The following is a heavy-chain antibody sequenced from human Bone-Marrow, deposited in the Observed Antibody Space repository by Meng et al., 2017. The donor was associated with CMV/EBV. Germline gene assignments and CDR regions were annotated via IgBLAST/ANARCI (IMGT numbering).Heavy chain of an antibody. J-gene: IGHJ6*02. CDR2: IIPILGIA. Sequence: SVKVSCKASGGTFSSYTISWVRQAPGQGLEWMGRIIPILGIANYAQKFQGRVTITADKSTSTAYMELSTLRSDDTAVYYCARDRLVGATTGYYGMDVWGQGTTVTVSS. D-gene: IGHD1-26*01. V-gene: IGHV1-69*04. CDR3: ARDRLVGATTGYYGMDV. CDR1: GGTFSSYT.